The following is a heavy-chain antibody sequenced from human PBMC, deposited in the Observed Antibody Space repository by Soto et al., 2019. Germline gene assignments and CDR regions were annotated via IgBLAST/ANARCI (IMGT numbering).Heavy chain of an antibody. CDR1: GYTYTSYY. CDR2: INPSGGST. J-gene: IGHJ4*02. V-gene: IGHV1-46*03. Sequence: ASVKVSCTASGYTYTSYYMHWVRQASGQRLEWMGIINPSGGSTSYAQKFQGRVTMTRDTSTSTVYMELSSLRSEDTAVYYCARGGVILAALDYWGQGTLVTVSS. CDR3: ARGGVILAALDY. D-gene: IGHD3-10*01.